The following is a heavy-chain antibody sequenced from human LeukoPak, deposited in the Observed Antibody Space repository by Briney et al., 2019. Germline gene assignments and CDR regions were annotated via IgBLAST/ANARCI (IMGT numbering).Heavy chain of an antibody. Sequence: KLGASLQISCKGSGYSFTSYWIGWVRQLPGKGLEWMGIIYPGDSDTRYSPSFQGQVTISADKSISTAYLQWSSLKASDTAMYYCARCRFGDSSGYLSRGYCYGMDVWGQGTTVTVSS. J-gene: IGHJ6*02. V-gene: IGHV5-51*01. CDR3: ARCRFGDSSGYLSRGYCYGMDV. CDR2: IYPGDSDT. D-gene: IGHD3-22*01. CDR1: GYSFTSYW.